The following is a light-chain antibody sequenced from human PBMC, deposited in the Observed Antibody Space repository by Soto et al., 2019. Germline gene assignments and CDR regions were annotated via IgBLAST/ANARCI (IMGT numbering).Light chain of an antibody. CDR3: SSYTSSNFYV. CDR2: EVS. CDR1: SSDVDGYNY. Sequence: QSVLTQPASVSGSPGQSITISCTATSSDVDGYNYVSWYQQHPGKAPKLMIYEVSNRPSGVYNRFSGSKSGNTASLTISGLQAEDEADYYCSSYTSSNFYVFGTGTKVTVL. V-gene: IGLV2-14*01. J-gene: IGLJ1*01.